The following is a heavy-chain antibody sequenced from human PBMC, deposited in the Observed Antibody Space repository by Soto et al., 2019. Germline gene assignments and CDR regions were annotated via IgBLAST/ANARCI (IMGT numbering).Heavy chain of an antibody. V-gene: IGHV1-69*13. Sequence: SSVKLSCKASGGTFSSYASDWVRQAPGQGLEWMGGIIPLFGTTNYAQKLQGRVKLTADESTRTAYMELSTLTSEDTAVYYCARGTVTGSEYNYYYYGMDVWGQ. D-gene: IGHD1-1*01. CDR2: IIPLFGTT. CDR1: GGTFSSYA. J-gene: IGHJ6*02. CDR3: ARGTVTGSEYNYYYYGMDV.